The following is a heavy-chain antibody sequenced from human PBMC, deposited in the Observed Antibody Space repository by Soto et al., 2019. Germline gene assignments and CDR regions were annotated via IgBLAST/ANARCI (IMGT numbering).Heavy chain of an antibody. D-gene: IGHD2-2*01. Sequence: GESLKISCKGFGYSFTTQWIAWVRQMPGKGLQWMGIMYPGESEIRYSPAFRGQVTISADKSINTAYLQWISLKASDTAMYYCASLRGACRGTPRWTGLDVWGEGTWVTVSS. CDR1: GYSFTTQW. J-gene: IGHJ6*01. CDR3: ASLRGACRGTPRWTGLDV. CDR2: MYPGESEI. V-gene: IGHV5-51*01.